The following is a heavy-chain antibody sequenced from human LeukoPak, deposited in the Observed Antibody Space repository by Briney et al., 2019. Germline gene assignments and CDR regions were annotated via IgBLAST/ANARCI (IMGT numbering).Heavy chain of an antibody. Sequence: HPGGSLRLSCTTTGFTFSSHGMHWVRQAPGKGLEGVAVISSDGSGKHSAESVKGRFTISRDNSKNTLYLQMNSLRAEDTAVYYCAKDLTGGNYYLDYWGQGTLVTVSS. D-gene: IGHD1-26*01. CDR1: GFTFSSHG. CDR2: ISSDGSGK. CDR3: AKDLTGGNYYLDY. V-gene: IGHV3-30*18. J-gene: IGHJ4*02.